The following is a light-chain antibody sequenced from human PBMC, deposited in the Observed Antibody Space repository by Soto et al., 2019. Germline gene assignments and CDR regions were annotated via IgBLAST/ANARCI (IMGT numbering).Light chain of an antibody. CDR1: XSNXGXXX. Sequence: QAVLTQPPSXSXXPGXRXXXXXXXSXSNXGXXXVXWXXHLPGMAPXXXTHSNDHRPSGVAXRXSGSKSGTSASLAISGLQXEDEADYYCATWDDILNGWVFGGGTKVTVL. V-gene: IGLV1-44*01. CDR3: ATWDDILNGWV. CDR2: SND. J-gene: IGLJ3*02.